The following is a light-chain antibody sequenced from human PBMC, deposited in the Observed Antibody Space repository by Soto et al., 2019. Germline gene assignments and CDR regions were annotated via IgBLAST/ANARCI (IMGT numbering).Light chain of an antibody. J-gene: IGLJ1*01. V-gene: IGLV2-14*01. CDR2: DVS. CDR3: TSYTTSSTLYV. Sequence: QSVLTKPASVSGSPRQSITISCTGTSSDVGAYNYVSWYQQHPGKAPKLIIYDVSNRPSGISNRFSGSKSANTASLTISGLQTEDEADYFCTSYTTSSTLYVFGTGTKVTVL. CDR1: SSDVGAYNY.